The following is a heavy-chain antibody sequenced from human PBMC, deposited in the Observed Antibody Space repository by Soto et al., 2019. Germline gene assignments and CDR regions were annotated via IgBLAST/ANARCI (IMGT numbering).Heavy chain of an antibody. V-gene: IGHV3-11*06. Sequence: PVGSLRLSCAASGFTFSDYYMSWIRQAPGKGLEWVSYISSSSSYTNYAGSVKGRFTISRDNAKNSLYLQMNSLRAEDTAVYYCARGYYDSSGYTGFDYWGQGTLVTVSS. CDR3: ARGYYDSSGYTGFDY. J-gene: IGHJ4*02. CDR2: ISSSSSYT. CDR1: GFTFSDYY. D-gene: IGHD3-22*01.